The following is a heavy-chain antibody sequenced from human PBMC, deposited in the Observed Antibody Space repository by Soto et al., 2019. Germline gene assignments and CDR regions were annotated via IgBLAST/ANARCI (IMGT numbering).Heavy chain of an antibody. CDR1: GFTFTSSA. CDR3: AAVTRYSSSPLFDY. J-gene: IGHJ4*02. CDR2: IVVGSGNT. V-gene: IGHV1-58*02. D-gene: IGHD6-6*01. Sequence: SVKVSCKASGFTFTSSAMQWVRQARGQRLEWIGWIVVGSGNTNYAQKFQERVTITRDMSTSTAYMELSSLRSEDTAVYYCAAVTRYSSSPLFDYWGQGTLVTVSS.